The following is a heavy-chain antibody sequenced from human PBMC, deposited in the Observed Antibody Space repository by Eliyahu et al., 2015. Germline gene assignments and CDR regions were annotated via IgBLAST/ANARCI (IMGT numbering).Heavy chain of an antibody. D-gene: IGHD3-3*01. CDR3: ARVVDTDGPYYDFAAFAFDI. CDR1: XPHQXLL. CDR2: IYYSGST. Sequence: QVQLQESCPRTGEAFGDPVPHLHCPWXPHQXLLLGWVRAPPGKGLGWIGYIYYSGSTNYNPSLKSRVTISVDTSKNQFSLKLSSVTAADTAVYYCARVVDTDGPYYDFAAFAFDIWGQGTMVTVSS. J-gene: IGHJ3*02. V-gene: IGHV4-59*01.